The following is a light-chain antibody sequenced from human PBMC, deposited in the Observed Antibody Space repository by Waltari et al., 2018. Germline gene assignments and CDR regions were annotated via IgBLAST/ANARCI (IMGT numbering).Light chain of an antibody. CDR3: QQRANWPYT. J-gene: IGKJ2*01. CDR2: DAS. V-gene: IGKV3-11*01. Sequence: EIMLTQSPATLSLSPGERATLSGRASQTVRTYLAWYQQKPGQAPRLLIFDASSRATGIPAKFSGSGSGTDFTLTVSNLEPEDFAVYYCQQRANWPYTFGQGTRVEI. CDR1: QTVRTY.